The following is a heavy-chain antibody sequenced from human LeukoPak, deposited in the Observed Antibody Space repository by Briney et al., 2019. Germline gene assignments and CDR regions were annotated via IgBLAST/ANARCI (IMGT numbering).Heavy chain of an antibody. Sequence: PGGSLRLSCAASGFTFSSSAMSWVRQTPGKGLEWVSSISGSGGSPYYADSVKGRFTISRDNAKNSLYLQMNSLRAEDTAVYYCARAGSDYYYYYYYYMDVWGKGTTVTVSS. J-gene: IGHJ6*03. CDR3: ARAGSDYYYYYYYYMDV. CDR2: ISGSGGSP. CDR1: GFTFSSSA. D-gene: IGHD3-10*01. V-gene: IGHV3-23*01.